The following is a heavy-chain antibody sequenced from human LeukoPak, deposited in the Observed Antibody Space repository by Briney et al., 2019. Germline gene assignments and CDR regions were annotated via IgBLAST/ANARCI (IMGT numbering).Heavy chain of an antibody. J-gene: IGHJ5*02. Sequence: GASVKVSCKASGYTFTRYDINRVRQATGQGLEWMGWMNPNSGNTGYAQKFQGRVTITRNTSISTAYMELSSLRSEDTAVYYCARGWFPFFTMTESVWFDPGGQGTLVTVSS. CDR3: ARGWFPFFTMTESVWFDP. CDR1: GYTFTRYD. CDR2: MNPNSGNT. D-gene: IGHD3-22*01. V-gene: IGHV1-8*03.